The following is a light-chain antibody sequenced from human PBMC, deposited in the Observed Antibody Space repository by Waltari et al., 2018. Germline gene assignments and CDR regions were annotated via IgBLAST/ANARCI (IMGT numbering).Light chain of an antibody. CDR3: QQLSTYPWT. CDR1: QGINNF. Sequence: DIQLTKSPSFLSASVGDRVTITCRASQGINNFLAWYQQKPGKAPNLLIYAASTLQSGVPSRFSGSGSGTEFTLTISSLQPEDFAAYSCQQLSTYPWTFGQGTRLEIK. V-gene: IGKV1-9*01. J-gene: IGKJ2*02. CDR2: AAS.